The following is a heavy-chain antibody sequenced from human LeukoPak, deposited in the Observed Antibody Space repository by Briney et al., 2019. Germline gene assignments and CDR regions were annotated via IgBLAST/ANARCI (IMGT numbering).Heavy chain of an antibody. CDR2: IKQDGSEK. V-gene: IGHV3-7*01. CDR3: ARSYYDFWSGYYPIRFDY. D-gene: IGHD3-3*01. Sequence: GGSLRLSCAASGFTFSSYWMSWVRQPPGKWLEWVANIKQDGSEKYYVDSVKGPFTISRDNAKNSLYLEMNSLRAEDTAVYYCARSYYDFWSGYYPIRFDYWGQGTLVTVSS. CDR1: GFTFSSYW. J-gene: IGHJ4*02.